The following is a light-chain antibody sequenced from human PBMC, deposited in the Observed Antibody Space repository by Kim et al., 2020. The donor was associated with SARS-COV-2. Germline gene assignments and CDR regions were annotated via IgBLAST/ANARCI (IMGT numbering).Light chain of an antibody. V-gene: IGLV2-14*03. CDR1: SSDVGEYKY. CDR2: DVS. CDR3: SSYTSSSTLV. Sequence: QSALTQPASVSGSPGQSITISCTGTSSDVGEYKYVSWYQQHPGKGPKLMIDDVSNRPPGVSNRFSGSKSGNTASLTISGLQAEDEDDYYCSSYTSSSTLVFGGGTQLTV. J-gene: IGLJ2*01.